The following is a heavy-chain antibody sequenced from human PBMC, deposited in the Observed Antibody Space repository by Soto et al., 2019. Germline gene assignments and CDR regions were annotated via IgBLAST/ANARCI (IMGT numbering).Heavy chain of an antibody. CDR1: GGTFSSYA. Sequence: SVKVSCKASGGTFSSYAISWVRQAPGQGLEWMGGIIPIFGTANYAQKFQGRVTITADESTSTAYMELSSLRSEDTAVYYCASPPTPSIAAAGSQYFQHWGQGTLVTVSS. J-gene: IGHJ1*01. CDR2: IIPIFGTA. V-gene: IGHV1-69*13. CDR3: ASPPTPSIAAAGSQYFQH. D-gene: IGHD6-13*01.